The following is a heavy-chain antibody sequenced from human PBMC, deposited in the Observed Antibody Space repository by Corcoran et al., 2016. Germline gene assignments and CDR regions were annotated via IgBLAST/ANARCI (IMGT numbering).Heavy chain of an antibody. Sequence: QVTLKESGPALVKPTQTLTLTCTFSGFSLSTSGMRVSWIRQPPGKALEWLACIDWDDDKFYSTSLKTRLTISKDNSKNQVVLTRTNMDPVDTATYYWARIGPYCSGGSCYCDYWGQGTLVTVSS. CDR2: IDWDDDK. CDR1: GFSLSTSGMR. J-gene: IGHJ4*02. V-gene: IGHV2-70*04. D-gene: IGHD2-15*01. CDR3: ARIGPYCSGGSCYCDY.